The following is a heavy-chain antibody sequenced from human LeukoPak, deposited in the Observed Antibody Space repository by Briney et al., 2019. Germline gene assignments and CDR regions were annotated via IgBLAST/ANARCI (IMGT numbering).Heavy chain of an antibody. CDR1: GYTFINYW. Sequence: GESLKISCQGSGYTFINYWIAWVRQMPGKGLEWMGIIYPGDSDTRYSPSFQGQVTISADKSISTAYLQWSSLKASDTAMYYCARGIQIAAFDYWGQGTLVTVSS. CDR2: IYPGDSDT. CDR3: ARGIQIAAFDY. V-gene: IGHV5-51*01. J-gene: IGHJ4*02. D-gene: IGHD6-25*01.